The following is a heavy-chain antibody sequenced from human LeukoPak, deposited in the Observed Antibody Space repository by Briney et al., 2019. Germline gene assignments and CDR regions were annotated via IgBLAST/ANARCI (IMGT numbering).Heavy chain of an antibody. CDR2: ISGSGGST. CDR3: AKDIGQQLASDY. D-gene: IGHD6-13*01. J-gene: IGHJ4*02. Sequence: GGSLRLSCAASGFTFSRHSMSWVRQAPGKGLEWVSAISGSGGSTYYADSVKGRFTISRDNSKNTLYLQMNSLRAEDTAVYYCAKDIGQQLASDYWGQGTLVTVSS. CDR1: GFTFSRHS. V-gene: IGHV3-23*01.